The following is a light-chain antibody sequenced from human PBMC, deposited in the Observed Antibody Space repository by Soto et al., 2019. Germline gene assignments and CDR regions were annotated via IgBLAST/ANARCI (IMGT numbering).Light chain of an antibody. V-gene: IGKV1-27*01. CDR2: AAS. CDR1: QGISNY. J-gene: IGKJ1*01. CDR3: QKYNSAPRT. Sequence: DIQMTQSPSSLSSSVGDRVTITCRASQGISNYLAWYQQKPGKVPKLLIYAASTLQSGVPSRFSGCGSGSDFTLTISSLQPEDVATYFWQKYNSAPRTFSQWTKVEIK.